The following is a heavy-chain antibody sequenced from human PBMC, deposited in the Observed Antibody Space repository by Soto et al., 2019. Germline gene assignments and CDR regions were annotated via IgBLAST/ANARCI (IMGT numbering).Heavy chain of an antibody. CDR1: GYTFTSYG. Sequence: VKVSCKASGYTFTSYGISWVRQAPGQGLEWMGWISAYNGNTNYAQKLQGGVTMTTDTSTSTAYMELRSLRSDDTAVYYCARSYCGGDCYNAAADYWGQGTLVTVSS. V-gene: IGHV1-18*01. J-gene: IGHJ4*02. D-gene: IGHD2-21*02. CDR3: ARSYCGGDCYNAAADY. CDR2: ISAYNGNT.